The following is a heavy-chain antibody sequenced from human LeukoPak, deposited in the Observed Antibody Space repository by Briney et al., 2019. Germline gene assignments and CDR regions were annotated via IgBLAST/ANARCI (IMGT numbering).Heavy chain of an antibody. J-gene: IGHJ4*02. CDR2: IIPIFGTA. Sequence: SVKVSGKASGGTFSSYAISWVRQAPGQGLEWMGGIIPIFGTANYAQKFQGRVTITADESTSTAYMELSSLRSEDTAVYYCARLPTDYGDYDRNLIFDYWGQGTLVTVSS. D-gene: IGHD4-17*01. CDR1: GGTFSSYA. CDR3: ARLPTDYGDYDRNLIFDY. V-gene: IGHV1-69*01.